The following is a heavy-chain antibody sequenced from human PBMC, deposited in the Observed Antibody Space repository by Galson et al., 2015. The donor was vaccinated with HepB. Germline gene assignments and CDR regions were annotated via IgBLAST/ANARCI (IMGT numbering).Heavy chain of an antibody. CDR2: IIPVLDIT. CDR1: GGAFDKYN. CDR3: ARSHYYDSSPFDS. Sequence: SVKVSCKASGGAFDKYNFNWVRQAPGQGLEWMGKIIPVLDITKYAQKFQGRVTITADTSTSTAYMELSSPRSDDTALYYCARSHYYDSSPFDSWGQGTLVTVSS. D-gene: IGHD3-22*01. V-gene: IGHV1-69*02. J-gene: IGHJ4*02.